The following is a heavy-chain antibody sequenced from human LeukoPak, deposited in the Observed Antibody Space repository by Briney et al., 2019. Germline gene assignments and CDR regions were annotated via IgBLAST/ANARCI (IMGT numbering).Heavy chain of an antibody. CDR2: IYSGGST. Sequence: GGSLRLSCAASGFVVGGNYMSWVRQAPGKGLEWVSVIYSGGSTYYADSVKGRFSTSRDSSTSTLFLQMDSLRVEDTAMYYCARPQDGDSTRYGMDVWGQGTTVIVSS. D-gene: IGHD2-21*02. V-gene: IGHV3-53*01. CDR1: GFVVGGNY. J-gene: IGHJ6*02. CDR3: ARPQDGDSTRYGMDV.